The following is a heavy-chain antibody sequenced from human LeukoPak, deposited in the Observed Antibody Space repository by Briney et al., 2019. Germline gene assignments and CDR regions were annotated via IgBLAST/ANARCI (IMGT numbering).Heavy chain of an antibody. D-gene: IGHD3-10*01. CDR2: VRGSGET. CDR3: ARDLRGAFDI. CDR1: GFTFSNYA. V-gene: IGHV3-23*01. J-gene: IGHJ3*02. Sequence: PGGSLRLSCTASGFTFSNYAMSWVRQAPGKGLEWVANVRGSGETYYTESVKGRFTISRDNSMNTVYLQMNSLRAEDTALFYCARDLRGAFDIWGQGTTVTVSS.